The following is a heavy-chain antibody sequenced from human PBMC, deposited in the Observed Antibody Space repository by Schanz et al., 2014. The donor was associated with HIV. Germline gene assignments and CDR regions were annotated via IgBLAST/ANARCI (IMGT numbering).Heavy chain of an antibody. CDR1: GFIFNGYY. D-gene: IGHD2-21*02. Sequence: QVQLVESGGGLVEPGGSLRLSCEASGFIFNGYYLTWIRQAPGKGLEWVSSIDSDGESKFYTDSVEGRFTVSRDNAKNSLFLQINSLRVEDTAVYYCARDQGYCAGSTCYSWYYFDSWGQGTPVTVSS. J-gene: IGHJ4*02. V-gene: IGHV3-11*01. CDR2: IDSDGESK. CDR3: ARDQGYCAGSTCYSWYYFDS.